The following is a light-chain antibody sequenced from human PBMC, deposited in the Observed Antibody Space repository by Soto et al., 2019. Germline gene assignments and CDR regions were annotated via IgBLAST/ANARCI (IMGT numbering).Light chain of an antibody. J-gene: IGKJ4*01. CDR2: ETS. CDR3: QQYGSSPGLT. Sequence: EILLTQSPATLSLSPGERVSSSCRARESVSRYLGWYQQKLGQAPRLLTYETSFRATGIPARVRGSGSGTDFILTISRLEPEDFAVYYCQQYGSSPGLTFGGGTKVEIK. V-gene: IGKV3-20*01. CDR1: ESVSRY.